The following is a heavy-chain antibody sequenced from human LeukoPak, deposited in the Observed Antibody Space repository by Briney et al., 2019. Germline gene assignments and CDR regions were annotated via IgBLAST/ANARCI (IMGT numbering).Heavy chain of an antibody. CDR1: GGSFSNYY. D-gene: IGHD5-18*01. CDR3: ARHPTALVSYGFDP. J-gene: IGHJ5*02. CDR2: IYYSGST. Sequence: SETLSLTCTVSGGSFSNYYWSWIRQPPGKGLEWIGYIYYSGSTNYNPSLKSRVTISVDTSKNQFSLNLSSVTTADTAVYYCARHPTALVSYGFDPWGQGTLVTVSS. V-gene: IGHV4-59*08.